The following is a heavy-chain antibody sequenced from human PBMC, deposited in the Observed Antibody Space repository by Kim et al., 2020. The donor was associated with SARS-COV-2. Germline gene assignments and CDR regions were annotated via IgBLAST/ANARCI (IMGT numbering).Heavy chain of an antibody. CDR1: GYTFTSYD. CDR3: ASKRFGEFPIDY. D-gene: IGHD3-10*01. Sequence: ASVKVSCKASGYTFTSYDINWVRQATGQGLEWMGWMNPNSGNTGYAQKFQGRVTMTRNTSISTAYMELSSLRSEDTAVYYCASKRFGEFPIDYWGQGTLVTVSS. J-gene: IGHJ4*02. CDR2: MNPNSGNT. V-gene: IGHV1-8*01.